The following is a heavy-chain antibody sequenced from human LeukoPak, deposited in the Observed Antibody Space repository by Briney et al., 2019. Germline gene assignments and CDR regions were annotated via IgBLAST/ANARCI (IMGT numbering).Heavy chain of an antibody. CDR1: GGSVSSGSYY. CDR3: ARTPALAAAGTDY. V-gene: IGHV4-39*07. Sequence: SETLSLTCTVSGGSVSSGSYYWSWIRQPPGKGLEWIGEINHSGSTNYNPSLKSRVTISVDTSKNQFSLKLSSVTAADTAVYYCARTPALAAAGTDYWGQGTLVTVSS. CDR2: INHSGST. D-gene: IGHD6-13*01. J-gene: IGHJ4*02.